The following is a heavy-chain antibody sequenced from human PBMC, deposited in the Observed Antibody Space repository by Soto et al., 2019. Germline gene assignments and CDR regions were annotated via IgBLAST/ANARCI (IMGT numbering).Heavy chain of an antibody. D-gene: IGHD3-10*01. J-gene: IGHJ4*02. CDR1: GFTFRSYA. CDR2: IGGSGGST. CDR3: ANQGSPHYDCGCSWQEWFDY. V-gene: IGHV3-23*01. Sequence: EVQLLESGGGLVQPGGSLRLSCVPSGFTFRSYAMGWVRQAPGKGLEWVSAIGGSGGSTYYPDPVEGRFTISRDNSKNTLYLQLDSLRVEDAAVYYCANQGSPHYDCGCSWQEWFDYWGQGSLFTV.